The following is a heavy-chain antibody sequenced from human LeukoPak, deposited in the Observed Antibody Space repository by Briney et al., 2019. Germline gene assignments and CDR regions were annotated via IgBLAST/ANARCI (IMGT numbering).Heavy chain of an antibody. Sequence: SETLSLTCTVSGGSISNYHWSWIRQPPGKGLEWISYIYYSGSTNYNPSLKSRVTISLDTSKNQVSLRLSSVTAADTAVYYCARKDGDWWGQGTLVTVSS. J-gene: IGHJ4*02. CDR2: IYYSGST. V-gene: IGHV4-59*08. D-gene: IGHD3-9*01. CDR3: ARKDGDW. CDR1: GGSISNYH.